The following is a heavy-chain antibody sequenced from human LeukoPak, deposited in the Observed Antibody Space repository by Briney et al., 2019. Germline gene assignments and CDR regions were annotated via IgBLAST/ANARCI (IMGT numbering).Heavy chain of an antibody. CDR3: ARGYSNYDY. Sequence: SETLSLICAVYGGSFSGYYWSWIRQPPGKGLEWIGEINHSGSTNYNPSLKSRVTISVDTSKNQFSLKLSSVTAADTAVYYCARGYSNYDYWGQGTLVTVSS. V-gene: IGHV4-34*01. CDR2: INHSGST. J-gene: IGHJ4*02. CDR1: GGSFSGYY. D-gene: IGHD4-11*01.